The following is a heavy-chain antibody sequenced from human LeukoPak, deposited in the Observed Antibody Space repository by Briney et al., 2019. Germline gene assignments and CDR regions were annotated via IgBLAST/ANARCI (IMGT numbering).Heavy chain of an antibody. Sequence: EGSLTLSCAASGFTFSNYAMHWVRQPPGKGLEWVAVISYDGSNKYYADSMIGRFTISRDNSRNMLYLQMTSLRAEDTAIYYCPRDFSPAAIAGDYYFDYWGQGTLVTVSS. V-gene: IGHV3-30-3*01. CDR3: PRDFSPAAIAGDYYFDY. J-gene: IGHJ4*02. CDR2: ISYDGSNK. CDR1: GFTFSNYA. D-gene: IGHD2-2*01.